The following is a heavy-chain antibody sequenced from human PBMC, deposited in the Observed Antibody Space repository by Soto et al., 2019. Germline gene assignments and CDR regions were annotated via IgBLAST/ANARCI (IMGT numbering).Heavy chain of an antibody. V-gene: IGHV4-59*01. Sequence: PSETLSLTCTVSGGSISSYYWSWIRQPPGKGLEWIGYIYYSGSTNYNPSLKSRVTISVDTSKNQFSLKLSSVTAADTAVYYCARDQGIAVAVFDYWGQGTLVTSPQ. CDR2: IYYSGST. D-gene: IGHD6-19*01. CDR3: ARDQGIAVAVFDY. CDR1: GGSISSYY. J-gene: IGHJ4*02.